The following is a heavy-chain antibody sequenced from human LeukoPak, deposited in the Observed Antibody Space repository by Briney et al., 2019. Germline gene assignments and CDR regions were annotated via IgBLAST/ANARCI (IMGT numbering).Heavy chain of an antibody. D-gene: IGHD6-13*01. CDR3: ARQYSSSSWYFDY. Sequence: GGSLRLSCAASGFTFSTYTMTWVRQAPGKGLEWVSGISGSGGNTCYADSVKGRFTISRDNAKNSLYLQMNSLRAEDTAVYYCARQYSSSSWYFDYWGQGTLVTVSS. J-gene: IGHJ4*02. CDR1: GFTFSTYT. CDR2: ISGSGGNT. V-gene: IGHV3-23*01.